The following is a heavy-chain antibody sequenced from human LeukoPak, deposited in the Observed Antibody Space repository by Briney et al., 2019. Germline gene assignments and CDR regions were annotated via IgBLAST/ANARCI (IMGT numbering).Heavy chain of an antibody. CDR2: ISYSSSTI. V-gene: IGHV3-48*01. Sequence: GGSLRLSCAASGFRFNTFWMSWVRQAPGKGLEWVSYISYSSSTIYYADSVKGRFTISRDNGKNSLYLQMNSLRAEDTAVYYCARDRLHYGEYEKTFDYWGQGTLVTVSS. CDR3: ARDRLHYGEYEKTFDY. J-gene: IGHJ4*02. CDR1: GFRFNTFW. D-gene: IGHD4-17*01.